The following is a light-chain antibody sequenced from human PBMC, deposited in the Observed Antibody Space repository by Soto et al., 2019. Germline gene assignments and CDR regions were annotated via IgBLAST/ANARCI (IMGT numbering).Light chain of an antibody. CDR1: NIGSKN. CDR3: QVWDSSLYV. Sequence: SYELTQPLSVSVALGQTANITCGGNNIGSKNVHWYQQKPGQAPVLVIYRDSERPSRIPERFSGSNSGNTATLTISRAQAGDEADYYCQVWDSSLYVFGTGTKVTVL. CDR2: RDS. V-gene: IGLV3-9*01. J-gene: IGLJ1*01.